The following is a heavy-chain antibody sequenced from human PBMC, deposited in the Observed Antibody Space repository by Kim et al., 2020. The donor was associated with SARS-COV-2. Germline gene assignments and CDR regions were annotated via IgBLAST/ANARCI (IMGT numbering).Heavy chain of an antibody. CDR3: ARDLRSTSADYYCDY. V-gene: IGHV3-74*01. J-gene: IGHJ4*02. D-gene: IGHD1-1*01. Sequence: DSVKGRFTSSRDNAKNTVYLQMNSLRAEDTAIYFCARDLRSTSADYYCDYWGQGILVTVSS.